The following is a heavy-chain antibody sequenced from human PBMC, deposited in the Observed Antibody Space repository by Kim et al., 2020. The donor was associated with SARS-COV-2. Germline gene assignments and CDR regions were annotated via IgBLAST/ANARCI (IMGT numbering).Heavy chain of an antibody. V-gene: IGHV4-39*01. D-gene: IGHD4-17*01. J-gene: IGHJ4*02. CDR1: GGSISSSSYY. CDR2: IYYSGST. Sequence: SETLSLTCTVSGGSISSSSYYWGWIRQPPGKGLEWIGSIYYSGSTYYNPSLKSRVTISVDTSKNQFSLKLSSVTAADTAVYYCARRRGDYGLFDYWGQGT. CDR3: ARRRGDYGLFDY.